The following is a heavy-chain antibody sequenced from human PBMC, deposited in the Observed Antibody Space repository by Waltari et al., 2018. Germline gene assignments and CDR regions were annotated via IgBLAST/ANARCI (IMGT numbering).Heavy chain of an antibody. J-gene: IGHJ4*02. CDR3: AKDPGNWYSDS. Sequence: VQLLESGGDLGQPGGSLRLSCAASGFTFRNYAMNWVRQAPGKGLEWVSTMSGPGGAAYYADSVKGRFTISRDNSKNTLYLQMNSLRAEDTAVYYCAKDPGNWYSDSWGQGTLVTVSS. CDR1: GFTFRNYA. D-gene: IGHD2-21*02. V-gene: IGHV3-23*01. CDR2: MSGPGGAA.